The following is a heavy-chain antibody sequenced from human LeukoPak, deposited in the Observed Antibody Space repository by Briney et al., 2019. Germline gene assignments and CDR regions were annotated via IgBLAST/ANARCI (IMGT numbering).Heavy chain of an antibody. Sequence: GGSLRLSCTASGFTFSSYWMSWVRQAPGKGLEWVANIKQHGTEKYSVDSVKGRFTISRDNAKNSLYLQVNSLRAEDTAVYYCARGYYSDSSGPDYWGQGTLVTVSS. CDR3: ARGYYSDSSGPDY. CDR2: IKQHGTEK. J-gene: IGHJ4*02. V-gene: IGHV3-7*03. D-gene: IGHD3-22*01. CDR1: GFTFSSYW.